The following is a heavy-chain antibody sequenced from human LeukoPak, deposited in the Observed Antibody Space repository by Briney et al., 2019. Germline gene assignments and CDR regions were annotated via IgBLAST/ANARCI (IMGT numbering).Heavy chain of an antibody. CDR2: ISSTGSTI. J-gene: IGHJ6*04. CDR1: GFNFSNYE. V-gene: IGHV3-48*03. D-gene: IGHD3-10*02. Sequence: PGGSLRLSCAASGFNFSNYEMNWVRQAPGKGLEWLSYISSTGSTIYYADSVKGRFTISRDNAKNSLYLQMNSLRAEDTAVYYCAELGITMIGGVWGKGTTVTISS. CDR3: AELGITMIGGV.